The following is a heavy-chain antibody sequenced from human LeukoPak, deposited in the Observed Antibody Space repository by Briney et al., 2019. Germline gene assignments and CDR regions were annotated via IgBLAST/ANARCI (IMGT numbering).Heavy chain of an antibody. CDR3: ARGPES. D-gene: IGHD5-24*01. V-gene: IGHV4-34*01. J-gene: IGHJ4*02. CDR2: INHSGST. CDR1: GGSFSGYY. Sequence: SETLSLTCAVYGGSFSGYYWSWFRQPPGKGLEWIGEINHSGSTNYNPSLKSRVTISVDTSKNQFSLKLSSVTAADTAVYYCARGPESWGQGTLVTVSS.